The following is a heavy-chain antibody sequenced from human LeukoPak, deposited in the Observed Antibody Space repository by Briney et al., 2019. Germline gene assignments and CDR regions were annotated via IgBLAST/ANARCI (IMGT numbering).Heavy chain of an antibody. J-gene: IGHJ4*02. D-gene: IGHD5-12*01. CDR1: GFTFTSSA. V-gene: IGHV1-58*01. CDR3: ARDLSVDSGYDSSLGFDY. CDR2: IVVGSGNT. Sequence: SVKVSYKASGFTFTSSAVQWVRQARGQRLEWIGWIVVGSGNTNYAQKFQERVTITRDMSTSTAYMELRSLRSDDTAVYYCARDLSVDSGYDSSLGFDYWGQGTLVTVSS.